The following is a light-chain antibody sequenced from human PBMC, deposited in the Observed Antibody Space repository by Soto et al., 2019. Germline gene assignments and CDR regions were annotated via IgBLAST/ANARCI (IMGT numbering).Light chain of an antibody. Sequence: DIVLTQSPATLSPSPGERATFSCRASQSVSSSLAWYQQRPGQAPRLLIYETSNRGNGIPARFSGSGSATDFTLNVISSEPEDFSVYYCYHRRRRFFGGGTKVEIK. V-gene: IGKV3-11*01. J-gene: IGKJ4*01. CDR2: ETS. CDR1: QSVSSS. CDR3: YHRRRRF.